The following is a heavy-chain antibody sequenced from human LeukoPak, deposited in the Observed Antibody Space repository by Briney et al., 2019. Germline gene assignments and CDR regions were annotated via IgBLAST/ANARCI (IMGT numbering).Heavy chain of an antibody. D-gene: IGHD3-3*01. V-gene: IGHV5-51*01. J-gene: IGHJ4*02. Sequence: GESLTISCKGSGYSFTDYWIGWVRQMPGKGLEWMGFIYPVDSDIRYSPSFQGQVTISADKSISTAYLQWSSLKASDTAMYYCARQFTIFGGRIDYWGQGTLVTVSS. CDR3: ARQFTIFGGRIDY. CDR1: GYSFTDYW. CDR2: IYPVDSDI.